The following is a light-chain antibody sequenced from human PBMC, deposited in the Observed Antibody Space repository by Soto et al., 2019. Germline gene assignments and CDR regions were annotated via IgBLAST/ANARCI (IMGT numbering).Light chain of an antibody. CDR3: QQYNNWLPYT. CDR2: GAS. V-gene: IGKV3-15*01. CDR1: QSVSSN. Sequence: EIVMTQSPATLSVSPGERATLSCRASQSVSSNLAWYQQKPGQAPRLLIYGASTRATGIPARFSGSGSGTEFTLTNSSLQSEDFAVYYCQQYNNWLPYTFGQGTKLEIK. J-gene: IGKJ2*01.